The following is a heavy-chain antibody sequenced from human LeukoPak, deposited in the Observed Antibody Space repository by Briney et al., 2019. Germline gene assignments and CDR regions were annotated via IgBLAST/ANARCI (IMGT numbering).Heavy chain of an antibody. D-gene: IGHD2-15*01. CDR2: IYYSGST. CDR3: ARQPRVVVVAATQNWFDP. CDR1: GGSISSDY. J-gene: IGHJ5*02. Sequence: SETLSLTCTVSGGSISSDYWSWIRQPDGKGLEWIGSIYYSGSTYYNPSLKSRVTVSVDTSKNQFSLKLSSVTAADTAVYYCARQPRVVVVAATQNWFDPWGQGTLVTVSS. V-gene: IGHV4-59*05.